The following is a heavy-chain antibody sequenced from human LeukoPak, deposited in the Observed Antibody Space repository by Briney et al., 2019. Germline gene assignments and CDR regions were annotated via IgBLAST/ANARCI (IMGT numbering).Heavy chain of an antibody. CDR3: ARGYYDFWSGYYWPDAFDI. D-gene: IGHD3-3*01. CDR1: GGSFNGYY. J-gene: IGHJ3*02. Sequence: SETLSLTCAVYGGSFNGYYWSWIRQLPGKGLEWIGESIHSGTTNYNPSLKSRVTISVDTSKNQFSLKLTSVTAADTALYYCARGYYDFWSGYYWPDAFDIWGQGTMVTVSS. CDR2: SIHSGTT. V-gene: IGHV4-34*01.